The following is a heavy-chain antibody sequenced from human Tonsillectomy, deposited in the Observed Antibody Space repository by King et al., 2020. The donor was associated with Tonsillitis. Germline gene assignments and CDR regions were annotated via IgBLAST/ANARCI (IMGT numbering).Heavy chain of an antibody. V-gene: IGHV3-30*09. D-gene: IGHD3-3*01. J-gene: IGHJ6*02. CDR2: ISYDGSNK. CDR1: GFTFSRYA. CDR3: ARGFDFWSGHVAEGYGMDV. Sequence: VQLVESGGGVVQPGGSLRLSCAASGFTFSRYAMHWVRQAPGKGLDWVSVISYDGSNKNYTDSVKARFAVSRDNSENTLYLQMNSLRPEDTAMYYCARGFDFWSGHVAEGYGMDVWGQGTTVTVSS.